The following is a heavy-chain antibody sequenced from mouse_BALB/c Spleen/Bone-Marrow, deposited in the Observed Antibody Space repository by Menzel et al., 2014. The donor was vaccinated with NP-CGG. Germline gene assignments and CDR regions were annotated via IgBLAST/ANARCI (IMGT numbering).Heavy chain of an antibody. CDR1: GYTFTEYT. CDR2: INPNNGGT. Sequence: VQLQQSGPELVKPGASVKISCKTSGYTFTEYTMHWVKQSHGKSLEWIGGINPNNGGTSYNQKFKGKATLTVDKSSSTAYMELRSLTSEESXXXXXXXGNYDAYFDVWGAGTTVTVSS. CDR3: XXGNYDAYFDV. J-gene: IGHJ1*01. V-gene: IGHV1-18*01. D-gene: IGHD2-4*01.